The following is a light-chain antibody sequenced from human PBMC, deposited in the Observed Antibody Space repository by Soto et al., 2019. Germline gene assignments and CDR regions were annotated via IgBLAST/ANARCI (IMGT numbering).Light chain of an antibody. CDR2: GTS. V-gene: IGKV3-20*01. Sequence: ENVLTQSPGTLSLSSGERATLSCRASQSVTSNSLAWYQQRPGQAPRLLIYGTSTRATDIPDRFSGSGSGTEFTLIISRLEPEDFAMYYCQQYGTSPCTFGQGTRLEIK. CDR3: QQYGTSPCT. CDR1: QSVTSNS. J-gene: IGKJ2*02.